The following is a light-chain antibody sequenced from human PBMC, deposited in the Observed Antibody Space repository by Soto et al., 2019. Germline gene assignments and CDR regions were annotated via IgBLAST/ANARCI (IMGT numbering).Light chain of an antibody. J-gene: IGKJ2*01. CDR3: QQYNNWPPYT. CDR2: GAS. CDR1: QSVSSS. V-gene: IGKV3-15*01. Sequence: EIVMTQSPGTLSVSPGERATLSCRASQSVSSSLAWYQQRPGQAPRLLIYGASTRATGVPAMFSGSGSGTEFTLTITRLQSEDFAVYYCQQYNNWPPYTFGQGTKLQIK.